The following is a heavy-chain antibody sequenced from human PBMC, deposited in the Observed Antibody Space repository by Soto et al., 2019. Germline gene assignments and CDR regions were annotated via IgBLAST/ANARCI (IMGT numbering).Heavy chain of an antibody. D-gene: IGHD4-17*01. CDR2: IRTKAYDGTT. Sequence: AGGSLRLSCTASGFTFGDYAMSWVRQAPGKGLEWVGFIRTKAYDGTTEYAASVKGRFTISRDDSKSIAYLQMNSLKSDDTAVYYCARRLLDYGDYYYGMDVWGQGTTVTVSS. CDR1: GFTFGDYA. CDR3: ARRLLDYGDYYYGMDV. V-gene: IGHV3-49*04. J-gene: IGHJ6*02.